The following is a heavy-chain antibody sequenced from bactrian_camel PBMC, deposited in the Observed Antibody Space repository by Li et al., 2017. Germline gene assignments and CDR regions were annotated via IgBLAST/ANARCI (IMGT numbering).Heavy chain of an antibody. V-gene: IGHV3-3*01. J-gene: IGHJ7*01. D-gene: IGHD7*01. Sequence: QVQLVESGGGSVQAGGSLRLSCVVSDPTENYCTGWFRQAPGKEREGVAAIDGDASDASVTYIDSVKGRFTISKDNAKHILYLEMTDLKPEDTAMHYCAADEGGNWCRAPTLRFMDCWGKGTQVTVS. CDR1: DPTENYCT. CDR2: IDGDASDASV.